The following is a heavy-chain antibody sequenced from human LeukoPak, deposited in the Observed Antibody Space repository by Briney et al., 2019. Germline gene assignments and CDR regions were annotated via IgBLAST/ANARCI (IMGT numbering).Heavy chain of an antibody. Sequence: SETLSLTCAVSGGSISSSNWWSWVRQPPGKGLEWIGEIYHSGSTNYNPSLKSRVTISVDKSKNQFSLKLSSVTAADTAVYYCARRGSIAAAGNDYWGQGTLVTVSS. CDR1: GGSISSSNW. D-gene: IGHD6-13*01. CDR2: IYHSGST. J-gene: IGHJ4*02. CDR3: ARRGSIAAAGNDY. V-gene: IGHV4-4*02.